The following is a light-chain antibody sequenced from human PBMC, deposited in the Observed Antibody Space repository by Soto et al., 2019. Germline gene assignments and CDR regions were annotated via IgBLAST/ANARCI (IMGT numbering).Light chain of an antibody. CDR3: CSYAGSYTLEV. V-gene: IGLV2-11*01. CDR2: DVT. CDR1: SRDVGSYDY. J-gene: IGLJ2*01. Sequence: QSALTQPRSVSGSPGQSVTISCTGTSRDVGSYDYVSWYQYHPGTGPKLLIYDVTERPSGVPHRFSGSKSGNTASLTISGLQADDEGDYYCCSYAGSYTLEVFGGGTQLTVL.